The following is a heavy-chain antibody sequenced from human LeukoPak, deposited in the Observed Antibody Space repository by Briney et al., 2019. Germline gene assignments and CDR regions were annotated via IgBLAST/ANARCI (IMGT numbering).Heavy chain of an antibody. CDR1: GGSISSYY. V-gene: IGHV4-59*01. D-gene: IGHD3-10*01. CDR2: IYYSGST. Sequence: SETLSLTCTVSGGSISSYYWSWIRQPPGKGLEWIGYIYYSGSTNYNPSLKSRVTISVDTSKNQFSLKRSSVTAADTAVYYCARGSMVRGAPFDHWGQGTLVTVSS. CDR3: ARGSMVRGAPFDH. J-gene: IGHJ5*02.